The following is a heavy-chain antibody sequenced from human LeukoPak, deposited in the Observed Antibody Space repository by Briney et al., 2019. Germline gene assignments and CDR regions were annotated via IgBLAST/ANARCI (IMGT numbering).Heavy chain of an antibody. V-gene: IGHV3-11*06. Sequence: GGSLSLSCAASGFPFIDYYMNWIRLAPGKGLEWVSSISTSSTYTNYADSVRGRFTISRDNANNSLYLQMNSLRAEDTAVYYCARAQVVPAATYYYYYGMDVWGKGTTVTVSS. J-gene: IGHJ6*04. CDR1: GFPFIDYY. CDR3: ARAQVVPAATYYYYYGMDV. D-gene: IGHD2-2*01. CDR2: ISTSSTYT.